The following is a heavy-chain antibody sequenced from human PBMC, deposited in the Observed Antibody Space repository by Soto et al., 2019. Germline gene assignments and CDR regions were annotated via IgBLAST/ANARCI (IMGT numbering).Heavy chain of an antibody. J-gene: IGHJ6*03. V-gene: IGHV1-2*06. CDR2: INPNSGDA. CDR3: ARESVGATATLDYYYFYMDV. D-gene: IGHD1-26*01. Sequence: QVQLVQSGAEVKKPGASVTVSCKASGYTFSDYYLHWVRQAPGQGPEWMGRINPNSGDANFAQKFQGRVTMSRDTSVRTAFMELNWLKSDDTAVYYCARESVGATATLDYYYFYMDVWGKGTTVTVSS. CDR1: GYTFSDYY.